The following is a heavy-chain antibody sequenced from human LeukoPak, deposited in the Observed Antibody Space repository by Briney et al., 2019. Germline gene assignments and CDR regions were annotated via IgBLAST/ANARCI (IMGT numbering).Heavy chain of an antibody. D-gene: IGHD6-19*01. J-gene: IGHJ5*02. CDR2: IYDSGST. V-gene: IGHV4-59*08. Sequence: PSETLSLTCTVSGGSISSYYWSWIRQPPGKGLEWIGCIYDSGSTNYNPSLRSRVTISVDTSKNQFSPKLSSVTAADTAVYYCARRLVAGAYNWFDPWGQGTLVTVSS. CDR1: GGSISSYY. CDR3: ARRLVAGAYNWFDP.